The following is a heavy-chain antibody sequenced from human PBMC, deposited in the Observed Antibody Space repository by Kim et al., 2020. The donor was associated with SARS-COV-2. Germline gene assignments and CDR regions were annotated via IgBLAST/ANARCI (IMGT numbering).Heavy chain of an antibody. CDR3: AKDAVMGATFRYNWFDP. J-gene: IGHJ5*02. CDR1: GFTFSSYA. V-gene: IGHV3-23*01. Sequence: GGSLRLSCAASGFTFSSYAMSWVRQAPGKGLEWVSAISGSGGSTYYADSVKGRFTISRDNSKNTLYLQMNSLRAEDTAVYYCAKDAVMGATFRYNWFDPWGQGTLVTVSS. CDR2: ISGSGGST. D-gene: IGHD1-26*01.